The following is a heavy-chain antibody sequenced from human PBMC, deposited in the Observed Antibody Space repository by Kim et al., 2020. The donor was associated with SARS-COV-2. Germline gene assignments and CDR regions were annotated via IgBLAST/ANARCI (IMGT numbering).Heavy chain of an antibody. V-gene: IGHV3-33*01. D-gene: IGHD6-6*01. CDR2: IWYDGSNK. Sequence: GGSLRLSCAASGFTFSSYGMHWVRQAPGKGLEWVAVIWYDGSNKYYADSVKGRFTISRDNSKNTLYLQMNSLRAEDTAVYYCARVSPGIDSSIAARRGPYYYYGMDVWGQGTTVTVSS. CDR1: GFTFSSYG. CDR3: ARVSPGIDSSIAARRGPYYYYGMDV. J-gene: IGHJ6*02.